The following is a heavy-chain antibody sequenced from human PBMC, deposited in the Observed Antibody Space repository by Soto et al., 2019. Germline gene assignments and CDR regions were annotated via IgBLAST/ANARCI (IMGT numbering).Heavy chain of an antibody. CDR3: ARFYYDSSGYLPSPYYYYYGMDV. J-gene: IGHJ6*02. Sequence: SLRLSCAASGFTFDDYAMHWVRQAPEKGLEWVSTISWNSGSISYADYVNGRFTISRDNAKNSLYLQMNSLRAEDTAVYYCARFYYDSSGYLPSPYYYYYGMDVWGQGTTVTVS. D-gene: IGHD3-22*01. V-gene: IGHV3-9*01. CDR1: GFTFDDYA. CDR2: ISWNSGSI.